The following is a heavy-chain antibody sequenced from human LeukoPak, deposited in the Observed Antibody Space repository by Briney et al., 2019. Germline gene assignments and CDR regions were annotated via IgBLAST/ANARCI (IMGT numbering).Heavy chain of an antibody. D-gene: IGHD3-3*01. CDR3: ARARGGTIFGVVIIDYYYGMDV. Sequence: SETLSLTCAVSGGSISSNNWWGWVRQPPGKGLEWIGEIYHSGSPNYNPSLKSRVTISVDKSRNHFSLNLSSVTAADTAVYYCARARGGTIFGVVIIDYYYGMDVWGQGTTVTVSS. V-gene: IGHV4-4*02. CDR2: IYHSGSP. CDR1: GGSISSNNW. J-gene: IGHJ6*02.